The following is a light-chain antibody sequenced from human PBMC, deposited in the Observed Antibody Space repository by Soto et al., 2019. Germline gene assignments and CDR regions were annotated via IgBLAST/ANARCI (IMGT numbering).Light chain of an antibody. V-gene: IGKV2D-29*01. CDR3: FQTTHLPWT. Sequence: DIVMTQTPLALSVTPGQPASISCKSTQSLLHSGGKTYLFWYLQKPGQPPQLLIYEVSNRFSGVPDRFSGGGSGTAFTQKISRVEAEDVGVYYCFQTTHLPWTFGQGTKVEIK. CDR1: QSLLHSGGKTY. CDR2: EVS. J-gene: IGKJ1*01.